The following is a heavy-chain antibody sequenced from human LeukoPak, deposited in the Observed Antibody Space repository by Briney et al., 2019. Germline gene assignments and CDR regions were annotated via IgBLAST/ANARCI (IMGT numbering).Heavy chain of an antibody. Sequence: ASVKVSCKASGGTFNSYAISWVRQAPGQGLEWMGGIIPIFGTTNYAQKFQGRVTITADESTSTAYMELSSLRSEDTAVYYCASTPGGWYPFDYWGQGTLVTVSS. V-gene: IGHV1-69*13. CDR1: GGTFNSYA. D-gene: IGHD6-19*01. CDR2: IIPIFGTT. CDR3: ASTPGGWYPFDY. J-gene: IGHJ4*02.